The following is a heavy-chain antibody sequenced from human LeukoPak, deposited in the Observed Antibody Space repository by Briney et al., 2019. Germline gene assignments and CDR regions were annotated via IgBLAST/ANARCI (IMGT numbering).Heavy chain of an antibody. J-gene: IGHJ4*02. V-gene: IGHV1-2*02. CDR2: INPNSGGT. CDR3: ARSYSSSSRGVDY. CDR1: GYTFTDYY. D-gene: IGHD6-6*01. Sequence: ASVKVSCKASGYTFTDYYIHWVRQAPGQGLEWMGWINPNSGGTNYAQKFQGRVTMTRDTSISTAYMELSRLRSDDTAVYYCARSYSSSSRGVDYWGQGTLVTVSS.